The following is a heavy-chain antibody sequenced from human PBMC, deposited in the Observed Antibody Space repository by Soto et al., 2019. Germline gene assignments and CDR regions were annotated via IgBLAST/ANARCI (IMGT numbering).Heavy chain of an antibody. CDR2: IKSKTDGGTT. J-gene: IGHJ6*02. V-gene: IGHV3-15*07. CDR3: IGRTKTWSGLGTHYYYQGLDV. CDR1: GFTFNDAW. D-gene: IGHD3-3*01. Sequence: EVQLVESGGGLVKPGEYLRLSCAASGFTFNDAWMNWVRQAPGKGLEWVGRIKSKTDGGTTDYAAPVRGRFTVSRDDSKXTRXLXRKSLKTEDTAVYYCIGRTKTWSGLGTHYYYQGLDVWGQGTTVIVSS.